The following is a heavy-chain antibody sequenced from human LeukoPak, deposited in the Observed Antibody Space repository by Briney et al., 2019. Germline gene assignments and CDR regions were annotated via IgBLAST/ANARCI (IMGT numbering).Heavy chain of an antibody. Sequence: GASVKVSCKASGYTFTSYGISWVRQAPGQGLEWMGWISAYNGNTNYAQKFQGRVTMTEDTSTDTAYMELSSLRSEDTAVYYCATAYRLRITIFGVVSMKYFQHWGQGTLVTVSS. V-gene: IGHV1-18*01. D-gene: IGHD3-3*01. CDR2: ISAYNGNT. CDR1: GYTFTSYG. CDR3: ATAYRLRITIFGVVSMKYFQH. J-gene: IGHJ1*01.